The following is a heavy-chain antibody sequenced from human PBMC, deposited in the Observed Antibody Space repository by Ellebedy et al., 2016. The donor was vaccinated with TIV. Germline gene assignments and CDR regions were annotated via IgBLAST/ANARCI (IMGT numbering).Heavy chain of an antibody. Sequence: AASVKVSCKASGYTFTNYDIDWVRQATGQGLEWMGWINPNSGKTGYAQKFQGRVTMTCNTSINTAYMELSSLIFDDTAVYFCARVVRRGWRSYYFDYWGQGTLVAVSS. CDR2: INPNSGKT. V-gene: IGHV1-8*02. J-gene: IGHJ4*02. CDR3: ARVVRRGWRSYYFDY. D-gene: IGHD2-15*01. CDR1: GYTFTNYD.